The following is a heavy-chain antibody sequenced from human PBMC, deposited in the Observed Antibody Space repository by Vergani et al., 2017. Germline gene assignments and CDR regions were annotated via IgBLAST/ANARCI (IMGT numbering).Heavy chain of an antibody. CDR3: ARDLMACYYDSSGSTLYWYFDL. Sequence: QVQLQESGPGLVKPSQTLSLTCTVSGGSISSGSYYWSWIRQPAGKGLEWIGRIYTSGSTNYNPSLKSRVTISVDTSKNQFSLKLSSVTAADTAVYYCARDLMACYYDSSGSTLYWYFDLWGRGTLVTVSS. CDR2: IYTSGST. CDR1: GGSISSGSYY. J-gene: IGHJ2*01. V-gene: IGHV4-61*02. D-gene: IGHD3-22*01.